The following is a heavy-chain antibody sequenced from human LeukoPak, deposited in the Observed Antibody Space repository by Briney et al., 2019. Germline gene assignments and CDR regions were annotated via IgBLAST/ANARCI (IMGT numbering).Heavy chain of an antibody. CDR3: ARVQLSHYDSSGYFDY. D-gene: IGHD3-22*01. J-gene: IGHJ4*02. V-gene: IGHV1-3*01. Sequence: ASVKVSCKASGYTFTSYAMHWVRQAPGQRLEWMGWINAGNGNTKYSQKFQGRVTITRDTSASTAYMELSSLRSEDTAVYYCARVQLSHYDSSGYFDYWGQGTLVTVSS. CDR2: INAGNGNT. CDR1: GYTFTSYA.